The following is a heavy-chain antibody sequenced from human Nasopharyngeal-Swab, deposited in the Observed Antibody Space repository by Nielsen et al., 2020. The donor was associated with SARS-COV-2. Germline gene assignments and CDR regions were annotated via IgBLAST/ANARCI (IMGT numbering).Heavy chain of an antibody. J-gene: IGHJ6*02. CDR3: ARWNNRGAGGTYEMDV. V-gene: IGHV3-30*03. Sequence: GESLKISCAASRYSFSSYGMHWLRQAPGKGLEWLAVISPDGRGNVYADSVKGRFTISRDNSTLYLQMDSLRAEDTAVYYCARWNNRGAGGTYEMDVWGQGTTVTVSS. CDR1: RYSFSSYG. CDR2: ISPDGRGN. D-gene: IGHD2/OR15-2a*01.